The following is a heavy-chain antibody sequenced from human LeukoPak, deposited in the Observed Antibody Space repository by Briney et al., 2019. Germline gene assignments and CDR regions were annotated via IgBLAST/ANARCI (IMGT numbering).Heavy chain of an antibody. J-gene: IGHJ4*02. V-gene: IGHV3-21*01. CDR3: ARDPLRYLRVGHYDY. D-gene: IGHD3-9*01. CDR2: IDYDSSHI. CDR1: GFTFSDYS. Sequence: PGGSLRLSCAASGFTFSDYSINWVRQVPGKGLEWVSSIDYDSSHIYYAASVRGRFTISRDNARNSVYLQMNSLRVEDTAVYYCARDPLRYLRVGHYDYWGQGTLVAVSS.